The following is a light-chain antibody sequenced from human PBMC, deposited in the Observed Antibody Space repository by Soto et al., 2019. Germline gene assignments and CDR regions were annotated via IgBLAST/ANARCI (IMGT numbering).Light chain of an antibody. Sequence: DIQMTQSPSYVSSSVGDRVTITCRASQDISTWLAWYQQRPGQAPRLLINTASSLQSGVPSRFSGSGSGTDFTLTISSLQPEDFATYYCQQAHSFPLTFGGGTKVEIK. CDR1: QDISTW. CDR2: TAS. J-gene: IGKJ4*01. V-gene: IGKV1D-12*01. CDR3: QQAHSFPLT.